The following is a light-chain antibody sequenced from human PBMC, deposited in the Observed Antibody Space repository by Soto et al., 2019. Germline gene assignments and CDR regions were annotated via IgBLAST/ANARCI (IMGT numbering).Light chain of an antibody. CDR1: SSDVGGYNY. Sequence: QSALTQPASVSGSPGQSITISCTGTSSDVGGYNYVSWYQQHPGKAPKLMIYDVSNRPSGVSNRFSGSKSGTTASLTISGPQAEDEADYYCSSYTSSSTLLYVFGTGTSSPS. CDR3: SSYTSSSTLLYV. J-gene: IGLJ1*01. CDR2: DVS. V-gene: IGLV2-14*01.